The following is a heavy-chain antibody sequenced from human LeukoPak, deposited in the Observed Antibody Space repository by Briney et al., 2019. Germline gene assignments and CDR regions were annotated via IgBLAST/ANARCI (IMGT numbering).Heavy chain of an antibody. V-gene: IGHV3-33*01. D-gene: IGHD3-10*01. J-gene: IGHJ4*02. CDR1: GFTFSSYA. CDR3: ARDYYYGSGSYYNGDY. CDR2: IWYDGSNK. Sequence: GGSLRLSCAASGFTFSSYAMHWVRQAPGKGLEWVAVIWYDGSNKYYADSVKGRFTISRDNSKNTLYLQMNSLRAEDTAVYYRARDYYYGSGSYYNGDYWGQGTLVTVSS.